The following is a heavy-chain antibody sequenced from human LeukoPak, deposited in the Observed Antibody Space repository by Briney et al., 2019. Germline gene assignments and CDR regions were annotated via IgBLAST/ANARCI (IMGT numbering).Heavy chain of an antibody. Sequence: GGSLRLSCAASGFTFSSYSMNWVRQAPGKGLEWVSYISSSSSTIYYADSVKGRFTISRDNAKNSPYLQMNSLRAEDTAVHYCARDVFKYSSSSSLDYWGQGTLVTVSS. CDR1: GFTFSSYS. CDR3: ARDVFKYSSSSSLDY. J-gene: IGHJ4*02. D-gene: IGHD6-6*01. CDR2: ISSSSSTI. V-gene: IGHV3-48*04.